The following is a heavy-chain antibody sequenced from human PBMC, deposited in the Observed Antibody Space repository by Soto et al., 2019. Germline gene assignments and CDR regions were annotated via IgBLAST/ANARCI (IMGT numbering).Heavy chain of an antibody. Sequence: GGSLRLSCAASGFTFSSYEMHWVRQATGKGLEWVSAIGTAGDTYYPGSVKGRFTISRENAKNSLYLQMNSLRAGDTAVYYCARARYTAMAPYFDYWGQGTLVTVSS. D-gene: IGHD5-18*01. CDR1: GFTFSSYE. V-gene: IGHV3-13*01. CDR3: ARARYTAMAPYFDY. CDR2: IGTAGDT. J-gene: IGHJ4*02.